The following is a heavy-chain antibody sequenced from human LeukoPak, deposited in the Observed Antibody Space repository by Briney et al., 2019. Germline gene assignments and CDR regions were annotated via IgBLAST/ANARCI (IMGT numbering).Heavy chain of an antibody. CDR1: GFTFSSYS. CDR2: ISSSSSYI. Sequence: GGSLRLSCASSGFTFSSYSMNWVRQPPGKGLEGVSSISSSSSYIYYPDSVKDRLTISRDNDKNSLYLQMTSLRAEDTAVYYCARTGGSYPYYFEYWGQGTLVTVSS. V-gene: IGHV3-21*01. J-gene: IGHJ4*02. D-gene: IGHD1-26*01. CDR3: ARTGGSYPYYFEY.